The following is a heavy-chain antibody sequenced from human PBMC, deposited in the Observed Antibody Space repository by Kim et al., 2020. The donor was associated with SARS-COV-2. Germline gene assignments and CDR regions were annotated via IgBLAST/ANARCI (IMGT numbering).Heavy chain of an antibody. CDR2: IYYSGST. V-gene: IGHV4-59*13. CDR1: GGSISSYY. J-gene: IGHJ4*02. Sequence: SETLSLTCTVSGGSISSYYWSWIRQPPGKGLEWIGYIYYSGSTNYNPSLKSRVTISVDTSKNQFSLKLSSVTAADTAVYYCARGGYGSGRPDYWGQGTLVTVSS. D-gene: IGHD3-10*01. CDR3: ARGGYGSGRPDY.